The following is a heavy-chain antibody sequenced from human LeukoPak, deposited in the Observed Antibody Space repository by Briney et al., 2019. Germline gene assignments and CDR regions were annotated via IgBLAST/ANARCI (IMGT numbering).Heavy chain of an antibody. CDR1: GLTFSSYA. Sequence: GGSLRLSCAASGLTFSSYAMSWVRQDPGKGLEWVSAISGSSGHTYYADSVKGRFTISRDNSKNTLYLQMNSLRAEDTAVYYCAKVGFSEMEWLLYSDHWGQGTLVTVSS. CDR3: AKVGFSEMEWLLYSDH. CDR2: ISGSSGHT. V-gene: IGHV3-23*01. D-gene: IGHD3-3*01. J-gene: IGHJ4*02.